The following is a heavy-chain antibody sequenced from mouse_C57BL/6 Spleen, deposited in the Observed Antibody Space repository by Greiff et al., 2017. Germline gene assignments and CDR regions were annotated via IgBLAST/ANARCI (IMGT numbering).Heavy chain of an antibody. J-gene: IGHJ2*01. Sequence: EVQLVESGGGLVKPGGSLKLSCAASGFTFSSYAMSWVRQTPEKRLEWVATISDGGSYTYYPDNVKGRFTISRDNAKNNLYLQMSHLKSEDTAMYYCARDRDSNYPFDYWGQGTTLTVSS. CDR3: ARDRDSNYPFDY. CDR2: ISDGGSYT. V-gene: IGHV5-4*01. CDR1: GFTFSSYA. D-gene: IGHD2-5*01.